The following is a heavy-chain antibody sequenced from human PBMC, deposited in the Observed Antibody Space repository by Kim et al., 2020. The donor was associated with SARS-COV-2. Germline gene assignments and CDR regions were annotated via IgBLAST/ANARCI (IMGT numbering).Heavy chain of an antibody. J-gene: IGHJ4*02. CDR3: ASHIVGATHFDY. V-gene: IGHV1-3*01. Sequence: RKCPARVTITRDTCASTAYMELSSLRSEDTAVYYCASHIVGATHFDYWGQGTLVTVSS. D-gene: IGHD1-26*01.